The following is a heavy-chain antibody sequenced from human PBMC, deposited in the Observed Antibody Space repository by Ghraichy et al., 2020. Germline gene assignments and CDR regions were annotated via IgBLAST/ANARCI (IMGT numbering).Heavy chain of an antibody. CDR1: GGSFSGYY. CDR3: ARLRVSPRVGAIP. V-gene: IGHV4-34*01. J-gene: IGHJ5*02. D-gene: IGHD1-26*01. CDR2: INHSGST. Sequence: SETLSLTCAVYGGSFSGYYWSWIRQPPGKGLEWIGEINHSGSTNYNPSLKSRVTISVDTSKNQFSLKLSSVTAADTAVYYCARLRVSPRVGAIPWGQGTLVTVSS.